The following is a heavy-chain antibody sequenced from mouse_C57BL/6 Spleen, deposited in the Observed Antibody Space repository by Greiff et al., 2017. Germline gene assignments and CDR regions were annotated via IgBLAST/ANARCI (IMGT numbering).Heavy chain of an antibody. CDR1: GFNIKDDY. V-gene: IGHV14-4*01. D-gene: IGHD1-1*01. Sequence: EAQVVESGAELVRPGASVKLSCTASGFNIKDDYMHWVKQRPEQGLEWIGWIDPENGDTEYASKFQGKATITADTSSNTAYLQLSSLTSEDTAVYYCTTGIITTVVATNFDVWGTGTTVTVSS. CDR3: TTGIITTVVATNFDV. CDR2: IDPENGDT. J-gene: IGHJ1*03.